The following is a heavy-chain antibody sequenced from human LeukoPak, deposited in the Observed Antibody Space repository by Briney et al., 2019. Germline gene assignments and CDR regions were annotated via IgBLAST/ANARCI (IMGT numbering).Heavy chain of an antibody. Sequence: GGSLRLSCAASGFTFSSYDMHWVRQAPGKGLEWLAFIRYDGNIKYFADSVKGRFTISRDTSKNTLYLQMNSLRADDTAVYYCAKGRYYDSSGYPIDYWGQGTLVTVSS. CDR2: IRYDGNIK. J-gene: IGHJ4*02. CDR1: GFTFSSYD. CDR3: AKGRYYDSSGYPIDY. V-gene: IGHV3-30*02. D-gene: IGHD3-22*01.